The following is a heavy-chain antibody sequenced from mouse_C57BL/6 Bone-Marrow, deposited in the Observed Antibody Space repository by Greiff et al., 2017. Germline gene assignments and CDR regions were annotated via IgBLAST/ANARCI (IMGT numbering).Heavy chain of an antibody. CDR2: INPSTGGT. V-gene: IGHV1-42*01. CDR1: GYSFTGYY. CDR3: ARPGGPFFDY. J-gene: IGHJ2*01. Sequence: EVQLQQSGPELVKPGASVKISCKASGYSFTGYYMNWVKQSPEKSLEWIGEINPSTGGTTSNQKFKAKATFTVDKSSSTAYMQRKSLTSEDSAVYYCARPGGPFFDYWGQGTTLTVSS.